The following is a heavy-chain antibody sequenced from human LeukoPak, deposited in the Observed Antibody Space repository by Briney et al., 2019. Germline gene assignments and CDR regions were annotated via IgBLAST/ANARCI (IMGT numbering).Heavy chain of an antibody. V-gene: IGHV3-30*18. CDR3: AKLFYYYDSSGYPAHDAFDI. D-gene: IGHD3-22*01. Sequence: PGRSLRLSCAASGFTFSSYGMHWVRQAPGKGLEWVAVISYDGSNKYYADSVKGRFTISRDNSKNTLYLQMNSLRAEDTAVYYCAKLFYYYDSSGYPAHDAFDIWGQGTMVTVSS. CDR2: ISYDGSNK. J-gene: IGHJ3*02. CDR1: GFTFSSYG.